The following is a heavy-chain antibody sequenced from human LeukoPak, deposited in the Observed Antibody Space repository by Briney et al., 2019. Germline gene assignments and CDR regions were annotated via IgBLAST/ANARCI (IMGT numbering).Heavy chain of an antibody. D-gene: IGHD6-13*01. CDR2: ISYDGSDK. V-gene: IGHV3-30*04. Sequence: PGGSLRLSCAASGFTFNSYSMFWVRQAPGKGLEWVAVISYDGSDKSYADSVKGRFTISRDSAKNSLYLQMNSLRAEDTAVYYCARDSAAAGTFDYWGQGTLVTVSS. CDR1: GFTFNSYS. CDR3: ARDSAAAGTFDY. J-gene: IGHJ4*02.